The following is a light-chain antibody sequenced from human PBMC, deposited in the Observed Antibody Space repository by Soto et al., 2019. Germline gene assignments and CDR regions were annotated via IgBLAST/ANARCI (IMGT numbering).Light chain of an antibody. CDR1: SSDVGGYNY. CDR3: SSYSTSNNLGV. Sequence: QSALTQPASVSGSPGQSITISCTGTSSDVGGYNYVAWYQQHPGKAPKVIIYDVSKRPSGISNRFSGSKSGNTASLTISGLQDEDEADYYCSSYSTSNNLGVFGGGTKLTVL. J-gene: IGLJ3*02. CDR2: DVS. V-gene: IGLV2-14*03.